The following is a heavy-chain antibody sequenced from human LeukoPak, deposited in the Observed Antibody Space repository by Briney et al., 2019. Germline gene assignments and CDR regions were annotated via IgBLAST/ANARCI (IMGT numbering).Heavy chain of an antibody. CDR1: GYSISSGFY. CDR3: ARLFGSGSYKPPASTDY. J-gene: IGHJ4*02. CDR2: IYHNGNR. V-gene: IGHV4-38-2*01. D-gene: IGHD1-26*01. Sequence: PSETLSLTCAVSGYSISSGFYWAWIRQPPGMGLEWIATIYHNGNRFYNPSLRSRVSISVDTSENVFSLNLSSVAAADTAVYYCARLFGSGSYKPPASTDYWGQGTLVTVSS.